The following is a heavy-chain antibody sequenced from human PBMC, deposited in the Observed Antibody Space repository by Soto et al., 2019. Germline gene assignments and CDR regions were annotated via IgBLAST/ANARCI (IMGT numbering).Heavy chain of an antibody. D-gene: IGHD6-19*01. V-gene: IGHV1-3*01. J-gene: IGHJ4*02. Sequence: ASVKVSCKASGYTFTSYAIHWVRRARGQRLEWMGWINAGNGNTKYSQKFRGRVTITRDTSASTAYMELSSLRSEDTAVYYCARSQGIAVAGTMGYWGQGTLVTVSS. CDR1: GYTFTSYA. CDR3: ARSQGIAVAGTMGY. CDR2: INAGNGNT.